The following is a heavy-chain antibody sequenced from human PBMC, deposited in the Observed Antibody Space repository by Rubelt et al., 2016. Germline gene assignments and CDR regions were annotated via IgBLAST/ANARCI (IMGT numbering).Heavy chain of an antibody. J-gene: IGHJ5*02. CDR1: GFTFSSYA. Sequence: EVQLVESGGGLVQPGGSLRLSCAASGFTFSSYAMHWVRQAPGKGLEYVSAISSNGGSTYYANSVKGRFTISRDNSKNTLYLQMGSLRAEDMAVYYCARGAGSGIKTGWFDPWGQGTLVTVSS. V-gene: IGHV3-64*01. D-gene: IGHD3-10*01. CDR2: ISSNGGST. CDR3: ARGAGSGIKTGWFDP.